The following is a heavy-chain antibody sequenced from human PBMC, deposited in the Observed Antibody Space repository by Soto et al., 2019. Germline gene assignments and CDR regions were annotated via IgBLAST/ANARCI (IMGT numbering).Heavy chain of an antibody. V-gene: IGHV3-21*01. J-gene: IGHJ6*02. Sequence: EVQLVESGGGLVKPGGSLRLSCAASGFTFSSYSMNWVRQAPGKGLECVSSISSSSSYIYYADSVKGRFTISRDNAKNSLYLQMTSLRAEDTAVYYCARGVEMATINGYYYYYGMDVWGQGTTVTVSS. CDR3: ARGVEMATINGYYYYYGMDV. CDR1: GFTFSSYS. CDR2: ISSSSSYI. D-gene: IGHD5-12*01.